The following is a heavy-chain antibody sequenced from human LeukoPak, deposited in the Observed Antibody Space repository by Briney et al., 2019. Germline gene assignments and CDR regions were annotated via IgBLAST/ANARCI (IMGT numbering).Heavy chain of an antibody. J-gene: IGHJ6*02. CDR1: GFTFSDYY. CDR3: ATLSVDTAMVPRGYYYGMDV. D-gene: IGHD5-18*01. Sequence: GGSLRLSCAASGFTFSDYYMSWIRQAPGKGLEWVSYISSSSSYTNCADSVKGRFTISRDNAKNSLYLQMNSLRAEDTAVYYCATLSVDTAMVPRGYYYGMDVWGQGTTVTVSS. V-gene: IGHV3-11*06. CDR2: ISSSSSYT.